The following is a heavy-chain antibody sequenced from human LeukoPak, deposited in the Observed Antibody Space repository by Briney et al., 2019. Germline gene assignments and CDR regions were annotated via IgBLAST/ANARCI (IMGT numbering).Heavy chain of an antibody. CDR3: ARGYCSSTSCYEEDAFDI. J-gene: IGHJ3*02. CDR1: GYSISSGYY. D-gene: IGHD2-2*01. V-gene: IGHV4-38-2*01. Sequence: PSETLPLTCAVSGYSISSGYYWGWIRQPPGKGLEWIGSIYHSGSTYYNPSLKSRVTISVETSKNQFSLKLSSVTAADTDVYYCARGYCSSTSCYEEDAFDIWGQGTMVTVSS. CDR2: IYHSGST.